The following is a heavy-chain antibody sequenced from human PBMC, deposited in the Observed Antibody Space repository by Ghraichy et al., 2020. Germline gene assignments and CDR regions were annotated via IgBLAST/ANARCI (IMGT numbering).Heavy chain of an antibody. CDR2: TSYDGNNK. CDR3: AKERDSSGYYSFRGDYYGIDV. V-gene: IGHV3-30*18. Sequence: GGSLRLSCAASGFTFSRYGMHWVRQAPGKGLEWVAVTSYDGNNKNYADSVKGRFSISRDNSKNTLYLQMNSLRPEDTAVYYCAKERDSSGYYSFRGDYYGIDVWGQGTTVTVSS. J-gene: IGHJ6*02. D-gene: IGHD3-22*01. CDR1: GFTFSRYG.